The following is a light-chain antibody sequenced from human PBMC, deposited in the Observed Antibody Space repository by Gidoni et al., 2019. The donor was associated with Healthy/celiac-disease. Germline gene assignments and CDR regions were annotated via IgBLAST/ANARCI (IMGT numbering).Light chain of an antibody. CDR1: QSVSSSY. J-gene: IGKJ4*01. CDR2: GAS. Sequence: FTPSPGTLSLSPGERATLSCRASQSVSSSYLAWYQQKPGQAPRLLIYGASSRATGIPDRFSGSGSGTDFTLTISRLEPEDFAVYYCQQYGSSSTFGGGTKVEIK. CDR3: QQYGSSST. V-gene: IGKV3-20*01.